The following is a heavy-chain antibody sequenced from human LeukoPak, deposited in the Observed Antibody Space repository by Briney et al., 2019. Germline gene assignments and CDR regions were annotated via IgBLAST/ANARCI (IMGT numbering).Heavy chain of an antibody. V-gene: IGHV3-9*01. CDR3: AGQWLVRNYYYYYGMDV. CDR1: GFTFDDYA. CDR2: ISWNSGSI. J-gene: IGHJ6*02. D-gene: IGHD6-19*01. Sequence: PGRSLRLSCAASGFTFDDYAMHWVRQAPGKGLEWVSGISWNSGSIGYADSVKGRFTISRDNAKNSLYLQTNSLRAEDTALYYCAGQWLVRNYYYYYGMDVWGQGTTVTVSS.